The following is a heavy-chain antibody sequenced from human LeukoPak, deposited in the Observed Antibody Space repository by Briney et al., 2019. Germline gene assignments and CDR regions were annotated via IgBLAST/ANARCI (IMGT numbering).Heavy chain of an antibody. V-gene: IGHV4-59*08. CDR2: IYYTGST. D-gene: IGHD3-10*01. CDR1: GGSISSYY. CDR3: ASDRIWFGESTNEY. J-gene: IGHJ4*02. Sequence: SETLSLTCTVSGGSISSYYWRWIRQPPGKGLEWIDYIYYTGSTNHNPSLKSRVTISVDTSKNQFSLNLNSVTAADTAFYYCASDRIWFGESTNEYRGQGTLVTVSS.